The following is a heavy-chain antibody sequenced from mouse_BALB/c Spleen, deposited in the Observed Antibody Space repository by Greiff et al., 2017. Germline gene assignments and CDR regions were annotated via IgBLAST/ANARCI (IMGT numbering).Heavy chain of an antibody. Sequence: EVMLVESGGGLVQPGGSLKLSCAASGFTFSSYTMSWVRQTPEKRLEWVAYISNGGGSTYYPDTVKGRFTISRDNAKNTLYLQMSSLKSEDTAMYYCARQRETTAYFDYWGQGTTLTVSS. D-gene: IGHD1-2*01. CDR3: ARQRETTAYFDY. V-gene: IGHV5-12-2*01. CDR1: GFTFSSYT. CDR2: ISNGGGST. J-gene: IGHJ2*01.